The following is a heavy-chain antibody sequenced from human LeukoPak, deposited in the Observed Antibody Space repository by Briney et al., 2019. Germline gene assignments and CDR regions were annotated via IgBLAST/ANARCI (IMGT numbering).Heavy chain of an antibody. CDR1: SGSLSNYY. D-gene: IGHD5-18*01. CDR2: INHNGGT. Sequence: SETLSLTCAVYSGSLSNYYWSWIRQSPDKGLVWIGEINHNGGTNYNPSLKSRVTISVDTSKNQVSLKLGSVTAADTAVYYCVRSYNYGPLLWGQGTTVTVSS. CDR3: VRSYNYGPLL. V-gene: IGHV4-34*01. J-gene: IGHJ6*02.